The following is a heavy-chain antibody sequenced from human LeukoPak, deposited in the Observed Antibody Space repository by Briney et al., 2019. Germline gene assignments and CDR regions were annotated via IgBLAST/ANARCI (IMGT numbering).Heavy chain of an antibody. D-gene: IGHD3-10*01. CDR1: GFTFSSYS. Sequence: GGSLRLSCAASGFTFSSYSMHWVCQAPDKGLEWVAVISYDGSNKYYVDSVKGRFTISRDNSKNTLYLQMNSLRAEDTAVYYCAKEMVRGVISPVDYGGQGTLVTVPS. J-gene: IGHJ4*02. CDR2: ISYDGSNK. CDR3: AKEMVRGVISPVDY. V-gene: IGHV3-30*18.